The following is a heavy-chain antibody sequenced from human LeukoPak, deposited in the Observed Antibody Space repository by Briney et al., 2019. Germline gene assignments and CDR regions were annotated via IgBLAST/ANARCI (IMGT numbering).Heavy chain of an antibody. CDR1: GGSISSYY. J-gene: IGHJ4*02. CDR2: IYYSGST. Sequence: SETLSLTCTVSGGSISSYYWSWIRQPPGKGLEWLGYIYYSGSTNYNPSLKSRVTISVDTSKNQFSLKLSSVTAADTAVYYCASSHYYDSSGSIDYWGQGTLVTVSS. D-gene: IGHD3-22*01. CDR3: ASSHYYDSSGSIDY. V-gene: IGHV4-59*01.